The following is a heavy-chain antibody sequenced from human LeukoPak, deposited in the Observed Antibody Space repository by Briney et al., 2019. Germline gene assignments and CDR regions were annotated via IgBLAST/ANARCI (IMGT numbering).Heavy chain of an antibody. V-gene: IGHV3-43*02. D-gene: IGHD6-19*01. CDR1: GFTFDDYA. J-gene: IGHJ4*02. CDR2: ISGDGGST. Sequence: GGSLRLSCAASGFTFDDYAMHWVRQAPGKGLEWVSLISGDGGSTYYADSVKGRFTISRDNSKNSLYLQMNGLRTEDTALYYCAKDPRIAVAGSLYYFDYWGQGTLVTVSS. CDR3: AKDPRIAVAGSLYYFDY.